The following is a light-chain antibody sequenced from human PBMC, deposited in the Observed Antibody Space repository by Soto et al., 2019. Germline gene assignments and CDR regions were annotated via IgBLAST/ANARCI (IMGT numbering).Light chain of an antibody. CDR2: GTS. CDR1: QTFSNSY. CDR3: QQYGSSPWT. J-gene: IGKJ1*01. Sequence: ETVLTQSPGSLSLSLGDRATLSCRASQTFSNSYLAWYQQKPGQAPRLLIYGTSSRATGIPARFSGSGSGTDFTLTITRLEPEDFVIYYCQQYGSSPWTFGQGTKVDIK. V-gene: IGKV3-20*01.